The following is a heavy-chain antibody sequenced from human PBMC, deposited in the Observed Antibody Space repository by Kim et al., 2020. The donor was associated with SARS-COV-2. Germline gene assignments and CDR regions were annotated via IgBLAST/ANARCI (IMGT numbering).Heavy chain of an antibody. Sequence: PSLKSRVTISVDTSKNQFSLKLSSVTAADTAVYYCARQRVRFLEWAPFDYWGQGTLVTVSS. D-gene: IGHD3-3*01. CDR3: ARQRVRFLEWAPFDY. J-gene: IGHJ4*02. V-gene: IGHV4-59*08.